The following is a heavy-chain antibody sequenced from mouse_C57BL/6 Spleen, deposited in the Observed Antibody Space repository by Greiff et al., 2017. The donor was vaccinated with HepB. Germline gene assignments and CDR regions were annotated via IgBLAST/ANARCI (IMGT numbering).Heavy chain of an antibody. CDR3: ARGPITTAMDY. CDR2: ISYDGSN. CDR1: GYSITSGYY. D-gene: IGHD1-2*01. V-gene: IGHV3-6*01. J-gene: IGHJ4*01. Sequence: VQLQQSGPGLVKPSQSLSLTCSVTGYSITSGYYWNWIRQFPGNKLEWMGYISYDGSNNYNPSLKNRISITRDTSKNQFFLKLNSVTTEDTATYYCARGPITTAMDYWGQGTSVTVSS.